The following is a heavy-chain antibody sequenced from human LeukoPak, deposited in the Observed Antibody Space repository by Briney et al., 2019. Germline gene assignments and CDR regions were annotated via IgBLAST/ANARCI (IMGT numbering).Heavy chain of an antibody. CDR3: AKDLMRDRWFGES. CDR2: IRHDGSNK. J-gene: IGHJ5*02. CDR1: GFTFSSYG. Sequence: GGSLRLSCAASGFTFSSYGMHWVRQAPGKGLEWVAFIRHDGSNKYYADSVKGRFTISKDTSRNTLYLQMNSLRLEDTALYYCAKDLMRDRWFGESWGQGTLVTVSS. D-gene: IGHD3-10*01. V-gene: IGHV3-30*02.